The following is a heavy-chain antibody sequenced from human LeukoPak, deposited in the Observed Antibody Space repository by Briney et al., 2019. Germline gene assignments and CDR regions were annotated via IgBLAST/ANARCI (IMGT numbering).Heavy chain of an antibody. V-gene: IGHV4-39*01. CDR1: GGSISSSSYY. J-gene: IGHJ4*02. CDR2: IYYSGST. D-gene: IGHD3-10*01. CDR3: ARQIRFGRYFDY. Sequence: KPSETLSLTCTVSGGSISSSSYYWGWIRQPPGKGLEWIGSIYYSGSTYYNPSLKSRVTISVDTSKNQFSLKLSSVTAADTAVYYCARQIRFGRYFDYWGQGILVTVSS.